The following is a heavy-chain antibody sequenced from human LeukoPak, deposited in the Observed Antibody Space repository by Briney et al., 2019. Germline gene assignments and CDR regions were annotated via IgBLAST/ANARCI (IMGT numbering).Heavy chain of an antibody. V-gene: IGHV1-18*01. J-gene: IGHJ6*03. CDR3: AKLEYCISPSGPRQSSGQDYYYYRDV. D-gene: IGHD2-2*01. CDR2: ISVYNGNT. CDR1: GGTFSSYA. Sequence: ASVKVSCKASGGTFSSYAISWVRQAPGQGLEWLGWISVYNGNTKYAQNPQGRVTLTTDTSTSTAYMELRSLRSDDPAVYSFAKLEYCISPSGPRQSSGQDYYYYRDVWAKGPRSPSP.